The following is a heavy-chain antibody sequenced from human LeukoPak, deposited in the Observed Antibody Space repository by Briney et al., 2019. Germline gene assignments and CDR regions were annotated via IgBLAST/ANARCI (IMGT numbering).Heavy chain of an antibody. Sequence: PGGSLRLSCAASGFTFSDYYMSWIRQAPGKGLEWVSYISSSGSTIYYADSVKGRFTISRDNAKNSLYLQMNSLRAEDTAMYYCARPPRSGDWARYWYFDLWGRGTLVTVSS. CDR3: ARPPRSGDWARYWYFDL. CDR1: GFTFSDYY. V-gene: IGHV3-11*04. D-gene: IGHD2-21*02. J-gene: IGHJ2*01. CDR2: ISSSGSTI.